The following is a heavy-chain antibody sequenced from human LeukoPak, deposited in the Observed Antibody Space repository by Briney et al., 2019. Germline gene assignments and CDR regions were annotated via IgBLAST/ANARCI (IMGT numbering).Heavy chain of an antibody. J-gene: IGHJ4*02. V-gene: IGHV3-30*18. CDR2: ISYDGSNK. D-gene: IGHD1-26*01. Sequence: PGRSLRLSCAASGFTFSSYGMHWVRQAPGKGLEWVAVISYDGSNKYYADSVKGRFTISRDNSKNTLYLQMNSLRAEDTAVYYCAKDPLSIVGATDFDYWGQGTLVTVSS. CDR1: GFTFSSYG. CDR3: AKDPLSIVGATDFDY.